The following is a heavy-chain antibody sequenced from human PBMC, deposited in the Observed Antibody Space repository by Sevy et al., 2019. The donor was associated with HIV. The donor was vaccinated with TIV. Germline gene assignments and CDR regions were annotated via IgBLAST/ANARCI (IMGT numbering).Heavy chain of an antibody. V-gene: IGHV3-30*02. Sequence: GGSLRLSCAASGFSLTTSDMHWVRQAPGKGLEWVAYVRNDGSNKYYADSVRDRFTISRDSPKNTLYLQMNSLRDEDTVIYYCARGRKTTGEWWEELDYYYGLDVWGQGTTVTVSS. J-gene: IGHJ6*02. D-gene: IGHD2-8*01. CDR1: GFSLTTSD. CDR2: VRNDGSNK. CDR3: ARGRKTTGEWWEELDYYYGLDV.